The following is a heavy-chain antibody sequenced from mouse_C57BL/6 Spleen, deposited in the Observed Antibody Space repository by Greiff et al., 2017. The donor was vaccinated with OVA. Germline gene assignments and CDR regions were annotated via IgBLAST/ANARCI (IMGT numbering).Heavy chain of an antibody. V-gene: IGHV14-2*01. CDR3: ARIYDGYYEYFDY. Sequence: EVKLQESGAELVKPGASVKLSCTASGFNIKDYYMHWVKQRTEQGLEWIGRIDPEDGETKYAPKFQGKATITADTSSNTAYLQLSSLTSEDTAVYYCARIYDGYYEYFDYWGQGTTLTVSS. J-gene: IGHJ2*01. CDR1: GFNIKDYY. D-gene: IGHD2-3*01. CDR2: IDPEDGET.